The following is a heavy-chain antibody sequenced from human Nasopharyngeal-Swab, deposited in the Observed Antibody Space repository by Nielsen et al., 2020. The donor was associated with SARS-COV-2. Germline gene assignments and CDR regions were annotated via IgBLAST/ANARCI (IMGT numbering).Heavy chain of an antibody. J-gene: IGHJ4*02. V-gene: IGHV3-33*01. CDR2: IWYDGSNK. D-gene: IGHD4-23*01. CDR3: AAAPSGDYGGY. Sequence: GESLKISCAASGFTFSNYGMHWVRQAPGKGLEWVAVIWYDGSNKYYADSVKGQFTISRDNSKNTVYLQMNSLRAEDTAVYYCAAAPSGDYGGYWGQGTLVTVSS. CDR1: GFTFSNYG.